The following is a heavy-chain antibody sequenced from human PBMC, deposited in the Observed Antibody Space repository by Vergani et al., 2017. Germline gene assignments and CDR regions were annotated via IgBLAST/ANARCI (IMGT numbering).Heavy chain of an antibody. V-gene: IGHV1-69*02. J-gene: IGHJ6*02. CDR3: AGFGSGSYYNSPYYYYGMDV. D-gene: IGHD3-10*01. CDR2: IIPILGIA. CDR1: GGTFSSYT. Sequence: QVQLVQSGAEVKKPGSSVKVSCKASGGTFSSYTISWVRQAPGQGLEWMGRIIPILGIANYAQKFQGRVTITADNSTSTAYMELSSLRSEDTAVYYCAGFGSGSYYNSPYYYYGMDVWGQGTTVTVSS.